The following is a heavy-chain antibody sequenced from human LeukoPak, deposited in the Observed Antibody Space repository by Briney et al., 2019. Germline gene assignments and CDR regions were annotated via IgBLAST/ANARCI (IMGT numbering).Heavy chain of an antibody. J-gene: IGHJ4*02. CDR2: ISNSDYST. Sequence: GGSLRLSCAASGFTFSSYAMSWVRQAPGKGLEWVSTISNSDYSTYYADSVKGRFTISRANSENTLYLQMNNLRAEDTAVYYCAKDYCSGGSCYLPLYYFDYWGQGTLVTVSS. CDR3: AKDYCSGGSCYLPLYYFDY. D-gene: IGHD2-15*01. V-gene: IGHV3-23*01. CDR1: GFTFSSYA.